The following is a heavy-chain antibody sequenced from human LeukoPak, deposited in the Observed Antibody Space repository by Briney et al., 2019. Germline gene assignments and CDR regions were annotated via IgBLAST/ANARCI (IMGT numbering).Heavy chain of an antibody. CDR1: GFTFSSYW. J-gene: IGHJ6*03. V-gene: IGHV3-7*01. CDR2: IKQDGSEK. Sequence: GGSLRLSCAASGFTFSSYWMSWVRQAPGKGLDWVANIKQDGSEKYYVDSVKGRFTISRDNAKNSLYLQMNSLRAEDTAVYYCARVIFGALIYYYYYMDVWGKGTTVTVSS. CDR3: ARVIFGALIYYYYYMDV. D-gene: IGHD3-3*01.